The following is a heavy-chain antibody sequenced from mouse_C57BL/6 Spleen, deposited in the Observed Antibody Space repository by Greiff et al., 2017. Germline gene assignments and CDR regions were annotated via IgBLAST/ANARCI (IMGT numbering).Heavy chain of an antibody. CDR3: ARRVGYGNCDWFAY. CDR2: ISSGSSTI. V-gene: IGHV5-17*01. J-gene: IGHJ3*01. CDR1: GFTFSDYG. Sequence: EVPVVVSGGGLVKPGGSLKLSCAASGFTFSDYGMHWVRQAPEKGLEWVAYISSGSSTIYYAATVKGLFTITRDNAKNTLFLPMTSLRSEDTAMYYCARRVGYGNCDWFAYWGQGTLVTVSA. D-gene: IGHD2-1*01.